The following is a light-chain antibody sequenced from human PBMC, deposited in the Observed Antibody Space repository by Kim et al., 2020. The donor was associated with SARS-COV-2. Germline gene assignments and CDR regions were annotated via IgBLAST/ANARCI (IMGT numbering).Light chain of an antibody. V-gene: IGLV2-11*03. CDR1: SNDVGGYNY. Sequence: PGQYVTLSCTGTSNDVGGYNYVSWYQQHPGKAPKLMIYDVSNRPSGVPDRFSGSKSGNTASLTISGLQPEDEADYYCCSYAGSYTVFGGGTQLTVL. J-gene: IGLJ2*01. CDR3: CSYAGSYTV. CDR2: DVS.